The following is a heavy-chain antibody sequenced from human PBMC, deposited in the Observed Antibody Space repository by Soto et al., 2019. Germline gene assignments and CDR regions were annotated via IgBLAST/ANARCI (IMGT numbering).Heavy chain of an antibody. V-gene: IGHV4-34*01. J-gene: IGHJ6*02. D-gene: IGHD3-10*01. Sequence: SETLSLTCAVYGGSFSGYYWSWIRQPPGKGLEWIGEINHSGSTNYNPSLKSRVTISVDTSKNQFSLKLSSVTAADTAVYYCARGRYYGSGSKPYYYYGMDVWGQGTTVTVSS. CDR2: INHSGST. CDR1: GGSFSGYY. CDR3: ARGRYYGSGSKPYYYYGMDV.